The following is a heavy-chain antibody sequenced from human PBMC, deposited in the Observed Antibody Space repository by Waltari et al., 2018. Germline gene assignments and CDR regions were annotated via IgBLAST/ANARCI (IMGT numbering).Heavy chain of an antibody. Sequence: QVQLVQSGAEVKKPGSSVKVSCKASGGPFSSYAISWVRQAPGQGLEGMGGIIPIFGTANYAQKFQGRVTITTDESTSTAYMELSSLRSEDTAVYYCARYYSGEAFDIWGQGTMVTVSS. J-gene: IGHJ3*02. D-gene: IGHD5-12*01. CDR1: GGPFSSYA. CDR3: ARYYSGEAFDI. CDR2: IIPIFGTA. V-gene: IGHV1-69*05.